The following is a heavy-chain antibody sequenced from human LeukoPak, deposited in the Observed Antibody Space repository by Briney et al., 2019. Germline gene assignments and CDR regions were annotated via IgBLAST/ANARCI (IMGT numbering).Heavy chain of an antibody. D-gene: IGHD3-10*01. J-gene: IGHJ4*02. Sequence: GGSLKLSCAHSGFTFGGYWLSCVRQAPGKGLECVASIKTDGSEKYYADSVKGRFTISRDNSKNSLHLQMNSLRNEDTALYHCVKARCGSGSPRALVGYWGQGTLVTVSS. CDR2: IKTDGSEK. CDR3: VKARCGSGSPRALVGY. CDR1: GFTFGGYW. V-gene: IGHV3-7*05.